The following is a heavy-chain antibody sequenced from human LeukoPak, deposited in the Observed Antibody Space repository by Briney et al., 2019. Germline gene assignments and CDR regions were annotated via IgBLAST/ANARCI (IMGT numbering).Heavy chain of an antibody. CDR2: ISGSGGST. CDR1: GFTFSSYA. D-gene: IGHD3-16*02. V-gene: IGHV3-23*01. CDR3: AKEMSWYVWGSYRYPFGYFDY. Sequence: GGSLRLSCAASGFTFSSYAMSWVRQAPGKGLEWVSAISGSGGSTYYADSVKGRFTISRDNSKNTLYLQMNSLRAEDTAVYYCAKEMSWYVWGSYRYPFGYFDYWGQGPLVTVSS. J-gene: IGHJ4*02.